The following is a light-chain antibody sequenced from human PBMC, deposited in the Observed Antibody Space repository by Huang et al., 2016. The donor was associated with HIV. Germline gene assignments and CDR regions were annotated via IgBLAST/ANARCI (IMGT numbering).Light chain of an antibody. V-gene: IGKV3-15*01. J-gene: IGKJ1*01. Sequence: TLAWSLCDTATRPGRASKSLSSQLDWYQQNLGKPPRLLIYGGSTMATDLPARFSGSGSGTDFTLTINSLQSEDFATYYCQQYNDWPLTFGQGTEVEIK. CDR2: GGS. CDR1: KSLSSQ. CDR3: QQYNDWPLT.